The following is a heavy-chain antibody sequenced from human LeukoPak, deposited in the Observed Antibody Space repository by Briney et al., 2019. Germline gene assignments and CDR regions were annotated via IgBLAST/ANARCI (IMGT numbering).Heavy chain of an antibody. CDR3: ARDLIVDTHYYDSSGYLDY. Sequence: SGTLSLTCAVSGGSISSSNWWSWVRQPPGKGLEWIGEIYHSGSTNYNPSLKSRVTISADKSKNQFSLKLSSVTAADTAVYYCARDLIVDTHYYDSSGYLDYWGQGTLVTVSS. CDR2: IYHSGST. CDR1: GGSISSSNW. D-gene: IGHD3-22*01. J-gene: IGHJ4*02. V-gene: IGHV4-4*02.